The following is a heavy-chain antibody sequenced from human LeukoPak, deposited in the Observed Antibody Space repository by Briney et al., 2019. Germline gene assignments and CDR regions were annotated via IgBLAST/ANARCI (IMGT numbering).Heavy chain of an antibody. CDR3: ARDIILSRAANHLDY. V-gene: IGHV3-48*01. Sequence: GGSLRLSCTAVPLTLVDYSSDGVRQAPGKGLEWISFISSSSVTIYYADSVKGRFTISRDTAKNSLYLQMNSLRGGALSVQQCARDIILSRAANHLDYWGQGSLVTVSS. J-gene: IGHJ4*02. CDR1: PLTLVDYS. D-gene: IGHD2-15*01. CDR2: ISSSSVTI.